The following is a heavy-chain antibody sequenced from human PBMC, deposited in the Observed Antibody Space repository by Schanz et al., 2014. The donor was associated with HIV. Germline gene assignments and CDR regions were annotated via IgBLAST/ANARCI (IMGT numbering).Heavy chain of an antibody. D-gene: IGHD2-21*02. J-gene: IGHJ6*02. CDR2: IVPIFGTT. V-gene: IGHV1-69*13. Sequence: QVQEVQSGRETKKPGDSVKVSCRTSGYGFTGFGISWVRQAPGQGLEWMGGIVPIFGTTNYAQRFQGRVSITADESTSTAYMELSGLRSEDTAVYYCTRAYCGADCSRFYYYGTDVWGQGTTVTVSS. CDR1: GYGFTGFG. CDR3: TRAYCGADCSRFYYYGTDV.